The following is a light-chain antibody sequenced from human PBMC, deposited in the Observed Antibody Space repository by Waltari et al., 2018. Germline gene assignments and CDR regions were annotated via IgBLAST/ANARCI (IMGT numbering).Light chain of an antibody. J-gene: IGKJ2*01. Sequence: DIQMTQSPSSLSASVGDRVTITCRASQSISSYLNWHQQKPGKAPKLLIYAASSLQSGVPSRFSGSGSGTDFTLTISSLQPEDFATYYYQQSYSTPYTFGQGTKLEIK. CDR2: AAS. CDR1: QSISSY. CDR3: QQSYSTPYT. V-gene: IGKV1-39*01.